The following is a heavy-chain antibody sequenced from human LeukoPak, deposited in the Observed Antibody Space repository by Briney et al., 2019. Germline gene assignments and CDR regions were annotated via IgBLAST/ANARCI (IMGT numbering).Heavy chain of an antibody. CDR3: AKDKYSSGWYFDYFDY. D-gene: IGHD6-19*01. Sequence: GGSLILSCAASGFPFSSYAMSWVRPAPGKGLEWVSAIIGSGGSTYYADSVKGRFTISRDNSKNTLYLQMNSLRAEDTAVYYCAKDKYSSGWYFDYFDYWGQGTLVTVSS. CDR2: IIGSGGST. V-gene: IGHV3-23*01. CDR1: GFPFSSYA. J-gene: IGHJ4*02.